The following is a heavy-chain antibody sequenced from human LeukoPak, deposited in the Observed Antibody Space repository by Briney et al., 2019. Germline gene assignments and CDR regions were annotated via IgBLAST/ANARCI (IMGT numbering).Heavy chain of an antibody. V-gene: IGHV3-23*01. CDR1: GLTFADAW. D-gene: IGHD6-13*01. CDR2: ISGSGDST. CDR3: AKTRPLDSSSWSHGDY. Sequence: PGGSLRLSCVASGLTFADAWMNWVRQAPGKGLEWVSAISGSGDSTYYGDSVKGRFTISRDNSKNTLYLQMNSLRAEDTAVYYCAKTRPLDSSSWSHGDYWGQGTLVTVSS. J-gene: IGHJ4*02.